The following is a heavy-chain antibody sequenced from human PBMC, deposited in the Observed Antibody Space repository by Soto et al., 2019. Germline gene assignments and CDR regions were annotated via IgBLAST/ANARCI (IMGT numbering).Heavy chain of an antibody. CDR3: ARESRYCSGGSCYFLPGIDY. D-gene: IGHD2-15*01. J-gene: IGHJ4*02. CDR2: IIPIFGTA. V-gene: IGHV1-69*12. CDR1: GGTFSSYA. Sequence: QVQLVQSGAEVKKPGSSVKVSCKASGGTFSSYAISWVRQAPGQGLEWMGGIIPIFGTANYAQKFQGRVTIIADESTSTASMELSSLRSEDTAVYYCARESRYCSGGSCYFLPGIDYWGQGTLVTVSS.